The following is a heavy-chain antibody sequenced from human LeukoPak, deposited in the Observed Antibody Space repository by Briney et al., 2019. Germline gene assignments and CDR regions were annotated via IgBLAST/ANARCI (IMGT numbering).Heavy chain of an antibody. CDR3: ARGGGIVVVPAARSIDY. V-gene: IGHV4-61*09. CDR2: IHTSGNT. Sequence: MSSQTLSLTCTVSGGSISSGSYCWSWIRQPAGKGLEWIGHIHTSGNTNYNPSLKSRVTISVDTSKNQFSLKLSSVTAADTAVYYCARGGGIVVVPAARSIDYWGQGTLVTVSS. J-gene: IGHJ4*02. CDR1: GGSISSGSYC. D-gene: IGHD2-2*01.